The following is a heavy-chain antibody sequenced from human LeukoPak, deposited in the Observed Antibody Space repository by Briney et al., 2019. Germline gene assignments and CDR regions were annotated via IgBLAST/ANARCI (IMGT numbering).Heavy chain of an antibody. CDR3: AKDADDYYGSGSCSDY. V-gene: IGHV3-30*02. J-gene: IGHJ4*02. CDR2: IRFDGNDK. Sequence: GGSLRLSCVASGFTFSYYGMHWVRQAPGKGLEWVAFIRFDGNDKYYADSVKGRFTISRDNSKNTLYLQMNSLRAEDTAVYYCAKDADDYYGSGSCSDYWGQGTLVTVSS. CDR1: GFTFSYYG. D-gene: IGHD3-10*01.